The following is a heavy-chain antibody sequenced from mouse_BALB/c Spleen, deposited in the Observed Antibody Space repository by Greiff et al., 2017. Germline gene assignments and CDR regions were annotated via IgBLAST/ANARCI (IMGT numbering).Heavy chain of an antibody. J-gene: IGHJ3*01. CDR1: SYTFTDYA. D-gene: IGHD2-1*01. Sequence: QVQLQQSGPELVRPGVSVKISCKGSSYTFTDYAMHWVKQSHAKSLEWIGVISTYYGNTNYNQKFKGKATMTVDKSSSTAYMELARLTSEDSAVYYCAREGNYGSFAYWGQGTLVTVSA. V-gene: IGHV1-67*01. CDR2: ISTYYGNT. CDR3: AREGNYGSFAY.